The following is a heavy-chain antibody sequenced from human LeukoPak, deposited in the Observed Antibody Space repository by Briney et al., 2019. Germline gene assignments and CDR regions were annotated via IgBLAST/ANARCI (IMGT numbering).Heavy chain of an antibody. CDR1: GFTFRSYT. CDR3: AKGFCTSASCYGSY. Sequence: GGSLRLSCAASGFTFRSYTMNWVRQAPGKGLEWVSSISSSSSSIYYADSVKGRFTISRDNAKKSLYLQMNSLRAEDTAMYYCAKGFCTSASCYGSYWGQGTLVTVSS. J-gene: IGHJ4*02. D-gene: IGHD2-2*01. CDR2: ISSSSSSI. V-gene: IGHV3-21*01.